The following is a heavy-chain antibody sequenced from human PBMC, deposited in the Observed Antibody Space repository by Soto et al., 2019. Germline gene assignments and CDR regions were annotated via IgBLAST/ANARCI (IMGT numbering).Heavy chain of an antibody. CDR3: ARGEGAYHVDN. CDR2: ISAYNGNT. CDR1: GYTFITNG. V-gene: IGHV1-18*01. Sequence: ASGTVSCKASGYTFITNGITWVRQAPGQGREWMGWISAYNGNTNYAQKFQDRVTMTTDTSTSTAYMELRSLRSDDTAVYYCARGEGAYHVDNWGQGTLVTVSS. J-gene: IGHJ4*02.